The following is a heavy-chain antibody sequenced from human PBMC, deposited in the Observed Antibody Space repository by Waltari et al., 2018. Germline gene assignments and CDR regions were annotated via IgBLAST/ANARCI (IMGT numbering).Heavy chain of an antibody. V-gene: IGHV3-74*01. CDR2: FKSDGSST. J-gene: IGHJ3*02. D-gene: IGHD2-2*01. CDR3: ASGGQVLNWPFDM. CDR1: GFIFSDYW. Sequence: EVQLVESGGGLVQPGGSLRLSCAASGFIFSDYWMHWVRQAPGKGLMWVSRFKSDGSSTAYADFVKGRFTVSRETARNTLYLQMNSLSAEDTAVYYCASGGQVLNWPFDMWGQGTVVTVSS.